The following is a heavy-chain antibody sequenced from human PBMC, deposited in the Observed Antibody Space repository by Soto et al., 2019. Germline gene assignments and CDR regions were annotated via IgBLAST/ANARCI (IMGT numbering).Heavy chain of an antibody. CDR1: GGSISSGDYY. Sequence: PSETLSLTCSVSGGSISSGDYYWSWIRQPPGKGLEWIGYIYYSGSTYYNPSLKSRVTISVDTSKNQFSLKLSSVTAADTAVYYCARHSYYYGSTYGCWLDPWGQGTLVTVSS. D-gene: IGHD3-10*01. CDR3: ARHSYYYGSTYGCWLDP. V-gene: IGHV4-30-4*01. CDR2: IYYSGST. J-gene: IGHJ5*02.